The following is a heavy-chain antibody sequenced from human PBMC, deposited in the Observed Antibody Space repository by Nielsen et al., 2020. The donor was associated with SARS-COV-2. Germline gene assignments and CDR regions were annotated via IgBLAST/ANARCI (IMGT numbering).Heavy chain of an antibody. CDR1: GFNFSDYE. D-gene: IGHD2-8*02. CDR3: AKGRYISYTTGFDP. V-gene: IGHV3-30*18. J-gene: IGHJ5*02. CDR2: ISYDGSKE. Sequence: GGSLRLSCTVSGFNFSDYEMNWVRQAPGKGLEWVAVISYDGSKEYYLDSVKGRFTISRDNSKNTLYLQMNSLRPDDAAVYYCAKGRYISYTTGFDPWGQGTLVTVSS.